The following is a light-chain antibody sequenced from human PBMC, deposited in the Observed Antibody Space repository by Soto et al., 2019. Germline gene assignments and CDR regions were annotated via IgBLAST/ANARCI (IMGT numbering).Light chain of an antibody. J-gene: IGKJ4*01. V-gene: IGKV1-12*01. CDR2: RAS. CDR3: QQGTTFPLS. Sequence: DIQMTQSPSSVSASIGDRVTITCRASQGISTWLFWLQQKPAKAPKVLISRASILESGVPSRFSGSGSGTDFTLTISNLQPDDSATYFCQQGTTFPLSFGGGTKVEI. CDR1: QGISTW.